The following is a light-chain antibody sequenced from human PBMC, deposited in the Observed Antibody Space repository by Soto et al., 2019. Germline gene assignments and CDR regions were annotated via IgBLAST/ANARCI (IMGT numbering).Light chain of an antibody. CDR3: CSYAGSFTYV. CDR2: DVT. V-gene: IGLV2-11*01. J-gene: IGLJ1*01. CDR1: SSDVGGYNY. Sequence: QSALTQPRSVSGSPGQSVTISCTGTSSDVGGYNYVSWYQQHPGKALKLMIYDVTERPSGVPDRFSGSKSGNTASLTISGLQAEDEADYYCCSYAGSFTYVFGTGTKLTVL.